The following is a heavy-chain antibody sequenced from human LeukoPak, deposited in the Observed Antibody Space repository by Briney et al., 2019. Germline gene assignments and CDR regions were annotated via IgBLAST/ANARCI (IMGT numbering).Heavy chain of an antibody. J-gene: IGHJ4*02. V-gene: IGHV3-21*01. CDR1: GFTFSTYS. Sequence: PGGSLRLSCAASGFTFSTYSMHWVRQAPGKGLEWVSSISSSSNYLYYADSVKGRFTISRDNAKNSLYLQMNSLRAEDTAVYYCARDVSHCGGDCYSNYWGQGTLVTVSS. CDR2: ISSSSNYL. CDR3: ARDVSHCGGDCYSNY. D-gene: IGHD2-21*02.